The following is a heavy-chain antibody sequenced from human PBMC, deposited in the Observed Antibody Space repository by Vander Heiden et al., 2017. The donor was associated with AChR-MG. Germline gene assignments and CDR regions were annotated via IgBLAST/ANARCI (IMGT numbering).Heavy chain of an antibody. J-gene: IGHJ6*03. CDR2: INHSGST. CDR3: ARGRMGVVVAATSLVRKKNPYYYMDV. V-gene: IGHV4-34*01. Sequence: QVQLQQWGAGLLKPSETLSLTCAVYGGSFSGYYWSWIRQPPGKGLEWIGEINHSGSTNYNPSLKSRVTISVDTSKNQFSLKLSSVTAADTAVYYCARGRMGVVVAATSLVRKKNPYYYMDVWGKGTTVTVSS. D-gene: IGHD2-15*01. CDR1: GGSFSGYY.